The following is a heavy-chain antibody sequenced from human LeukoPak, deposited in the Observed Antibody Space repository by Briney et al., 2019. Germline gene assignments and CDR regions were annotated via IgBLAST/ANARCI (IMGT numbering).Heavy chain of an antibody. D-gene: IGHD3-10*01. J-gene: IGHJ4*02. CDR1: GGTFSSYA. V-gene: IGHV1-69*13. CDR3: ARAPTMVVPYFDY. Sequence: ASVKVSCTASGGTFSSYAISWVRQAPGQGLEWMGGIIPIFGTASYAQKFQGRVTITADESTSTAYMELSSLRSEDTAVYYCARAPTMVVPYFDYWGQGTLVTVSS. CDR2: IIPIFGTA.